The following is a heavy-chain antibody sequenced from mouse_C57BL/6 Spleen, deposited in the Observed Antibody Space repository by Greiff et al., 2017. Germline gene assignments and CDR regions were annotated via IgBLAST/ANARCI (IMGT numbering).Heavy chain of an antibody. CDR1: GFTFSNYW. Sequence: EVMLVESGGGLVQPGGSMKLSCVASGFTFSNYWMNWVRQSPEKGLEWVAQIRLKSDNSATHYEVSVNGRFTISRDDPTRIVYMQMNNLRAEDTGIEYCTDITTVERGYAMDYWGQGTTVTVSS. CDR2: IRLKSDNSAT. J-gene: IGHJ4*01. CDR3: TDITTVERGYAMDY. D-gene: IGHD1-1*01. V-gene: IGHV6-3*01.